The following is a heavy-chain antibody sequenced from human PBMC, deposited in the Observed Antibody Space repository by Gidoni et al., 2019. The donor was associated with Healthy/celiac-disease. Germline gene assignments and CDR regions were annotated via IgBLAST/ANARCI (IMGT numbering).Heavy chain of an antibody. CDR3: ARDSYDILTGYTYGMDV. J-gene: IGHJ6*02. CDR1: GFTFSSYE. Sequence: EVQLVESGGGLVQPGGSLRLSCAASGFTFSSYEMNWVRQAPGKGLECVSYISSSGSTIYYADSVKGRFTISRDNAKNSLYLQMNSLRAEDTAVYYCARDSYDILTGYTYGMDVWGQGTTVTVSS. V-gene: IGHV3-48*03. D-gene: IGHD3-9*01. CDR2: ISSSGSTI.